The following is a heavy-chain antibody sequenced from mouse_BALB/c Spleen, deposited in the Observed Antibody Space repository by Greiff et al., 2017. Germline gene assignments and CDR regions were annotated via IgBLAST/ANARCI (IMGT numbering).Heavy chain of an antibody. CDR3: ARRGYGGYAMDY. V-gene: IGHV5-12-2*01. CDR2: ISNGGGST. J-gene: IGHJ4*01. CDR1: GFTFSSYT. Sequence: DVMLVESGGGLVQPGGSLKLSCAASGFTFSSYTMSWVRQTPEKRLEWVAYISNGGGSTYYPDTVKGRFTISRDNAKNTLYLQMSSLKSEDTAMYYCARRGYGGYAMDYWGQGTSVTVSS. D-gene: IGHD3-1*01.